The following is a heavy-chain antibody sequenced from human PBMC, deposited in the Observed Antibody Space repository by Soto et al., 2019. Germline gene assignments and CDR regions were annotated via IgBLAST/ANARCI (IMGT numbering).Heavy chain of an antibody. CDR1: GGSFSGSY. V-gene: IGHV4-34*01. Sequence: QVQLQQWGAGLLKPSEPLSLTCAVYGGSFSGSYWSWIRQPPGKGLEWIGEINHSGSTNSNPSLKGRVTISVDTSKNQFSLKLSSVTAADTAVYDCARRTTVTPFDYWGQGTLVTVSS. CDR2: INHSGST. D-gene: IGHD4-17*01. J-gene: IGHJ4*02. CDR3: ARRTTVTPFDY.